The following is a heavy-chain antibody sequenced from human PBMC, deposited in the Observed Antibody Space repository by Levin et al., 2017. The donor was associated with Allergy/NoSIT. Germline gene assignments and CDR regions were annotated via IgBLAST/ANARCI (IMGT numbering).Heavy chain of an antibody. Sequence: PSETLSLTCTVSGGSISSYYWSWIRQPAGKGLEWIGRIYTSGSTNYNPSLKSRVTMSVDTSKNQFSLKLSSVTAADTAVYYCARTIKYGGYVEYFDYWGQGTLVTVSS. J-gene: IGHJ4*02. D-gene: IGHD5-12*01. CDR2: IYTSGST. CDR1: GGSISSYY. CDR3: ARTIKYGGYVEYFDY. V-gene: IGHV4-4*07.